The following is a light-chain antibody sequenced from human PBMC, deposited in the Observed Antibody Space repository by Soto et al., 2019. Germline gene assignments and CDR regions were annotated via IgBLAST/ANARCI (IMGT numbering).Light chain of an antibody. CDR3: QQYNNWPIT. V-gene: IGKV3-15*01. J-gene: IGKJ5*01. Sequence: EIVMTLSPATLSVYTGESATLSCRASQGVSSNLAWHQQKPGQAPRLLIYRASTRTTGIPARFSGSGSGTEFTLTINSLQSEDFAVYYCQQYNNWPITFGQGTRLEI. CDR1: QGVSSN. CDR2: RAS.